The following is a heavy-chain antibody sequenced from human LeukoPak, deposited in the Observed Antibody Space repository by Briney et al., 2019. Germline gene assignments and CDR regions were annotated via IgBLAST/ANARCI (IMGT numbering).Heavy chain of an antibody. J-gene: IGHJ4*02. CDR3: AKVVSGSYYFDY. D-gene: IGHD1-26*01. Sequence: GGSLRLSCAASGFTFSSYAMGWVRQAPGKGLEWVSATSGSGGSTYYADSVKGRFTISRDNFKNTLYLQMNSLRAEDTAVYYCAKVVSGSYYFDYWGQGTLVTVSS. CDR1: GFTFSSYA. V-gene: IGHV3-23*01. CDR2: TSGSGGST.